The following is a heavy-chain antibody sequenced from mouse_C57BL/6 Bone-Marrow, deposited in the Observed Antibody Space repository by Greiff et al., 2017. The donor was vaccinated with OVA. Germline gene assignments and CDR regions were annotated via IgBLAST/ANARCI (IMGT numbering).Heavy chain of an antibody. CDR2: IDPENGDT. D-gene: IGHD1-1*01. Sequence: VQLQQSGAELVRPGASVKLSCTASGFNIKDDYMHWVKQRPEQGLEWIGWIDPENGDTEYASKFQGKATITADTSSNTAYLQLSSLTSEDTAVYYCTSYYGSSYGWFADWGQGTLVTVSA. CDR1: GFNIKDDY. J-gene: IGHJ3*01. CDR3: TSYYGSSYGWFAD. V-gene: IGHV14-4*01.